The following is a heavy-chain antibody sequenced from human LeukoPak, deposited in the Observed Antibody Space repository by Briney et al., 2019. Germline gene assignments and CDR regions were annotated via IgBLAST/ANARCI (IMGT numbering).Heavy chain of an antibody. D-gene: IGHD2-21*02. CDR1: GFSFRSYA. J-gene: IGHJ6*02. CDR2: IYIGGST. V-gene: IGHV3-NL1*01. Sequence: PGTSLRLSCAASGFSFRSYAMHWVRQAPGKGLEWVSLIYIGGSTYYADSVKGRFTISRDNSKNTLYLQMNSLRAEDTAVYYCAKGATDGDCGDYYYYGMDVWGQGTTVTVSS. CDR3: AKGATDGDCGDYYYYGMDV.